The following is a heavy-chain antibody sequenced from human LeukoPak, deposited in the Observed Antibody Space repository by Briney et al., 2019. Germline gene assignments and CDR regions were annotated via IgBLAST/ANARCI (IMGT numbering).Heavy chain of an antibody. Sequence: GGSLRLSCAASGFTFSRHWMTWVRQAPGKGLEWVANIKQDGSEKYYVDSVKGRFTISRDNAKNSLYLQMNSLRAEDTALYYCAREFPTYFWGQGTLVTVSS. J-gene: IGHJ4*02. V-gene: IGHV3-7*03. CDR3: AREFPTYF. CDR2: IKQDGSEK. CDR1: GFTFSRHW.